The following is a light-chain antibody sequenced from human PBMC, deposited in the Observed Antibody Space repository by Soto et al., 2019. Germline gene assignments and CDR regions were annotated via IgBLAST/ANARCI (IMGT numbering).Light chain of an antibody. Sequence: DIQMTQSPSSLSASVGDRVTITCRASQSISSYLNWYQQKPGKAPKLLIYAASSLQSGVPSRFGGSGSGTDFTLTISSLQPEDFATYYCQQSYSTPHCTFGQGTKLEIK. J-gene: IGKJ2*01. V-gene: IGKV1-39*01. CDR3: QQSYSTPHCT. CDR1: QSISSY. CDR2: AAS.